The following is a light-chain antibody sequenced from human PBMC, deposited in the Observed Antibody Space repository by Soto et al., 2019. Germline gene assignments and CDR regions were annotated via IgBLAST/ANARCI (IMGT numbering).Light chain of an antibody. CDR2: EVT. CDR1: SSDVGGHNF. CDR3: NSYTSTFTWV. J-gene: IGLJ2*01. V-gene: IGLV2-14*01. Sequence: QSVLTRPASVSGSPGQSITISCTGTSSDVGGHNFVSWYQHHPGKAPKLMIYEVTNRPSGVSDRFSGSKSGNTASLTISGLQAEDEADYYCNSYTSTFTWVFGGGTKLTVL.